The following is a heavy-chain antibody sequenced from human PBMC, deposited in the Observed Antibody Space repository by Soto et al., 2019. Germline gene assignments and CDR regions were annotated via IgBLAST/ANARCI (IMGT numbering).Heavy chain of an antibody. CDR1: GGSISSYY. V-gene: IGHV4-59*01. CDR2: IYYSGST. Sequence: SETLSLTCTVSGGSISSYYWSWIRQPPGKGLEWIGYIYYSGSTNYNPSLKSRVTISVDTSKNQFSLKLSSVTAADTAVYYCARVPGSGYLWGAFDIWGQGTMVTVS. J-gene: IGHJ3*02. D-gene: IGHD3-22*01. CDR3: ARVPGSGYLWGAFDI.